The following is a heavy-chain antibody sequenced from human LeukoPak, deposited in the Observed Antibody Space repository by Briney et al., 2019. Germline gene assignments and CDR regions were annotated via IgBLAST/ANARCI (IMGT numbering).Heavy chain of an antibody. CDR2: IYYSGST. CDR3: ARTILWFGELWETERYYFDY. V-gene: IGHV4-38-2*02. J-gene: IGHJ4*02. D-gene: IGHD3-10*01. Sequence: SETLSLTCTVSGYSISSGYYWGWIRQPPGKGLEWIGSIYYSGSTYYNPSLKSRVTISVDTSKNQFSLKLSSVTAADTAVYYCARTILWFGELWETERYYFDYWGQGTLVTVSS. CDR1: GYSISSGYY.